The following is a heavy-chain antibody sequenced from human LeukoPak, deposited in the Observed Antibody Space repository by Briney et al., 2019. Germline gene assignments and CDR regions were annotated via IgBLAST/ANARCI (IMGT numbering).Heavy chain of an antibody. CDR3: ARDLGDYFDY. CDR1: GYTFTSYD. Sequence: GASVKVSCKASGYTFTSYDINWVRQATGQGLEWMGWMNPNSGNTGYAQKFQGRVTMTTDTSTSTAYMELRSLRSDDTAVYYCARDLGDYFDYWGQGTLVTVSS. D-gene: IGHD3-16*01. J-gene: IGHJ4*02. CDR2: MNPNSGNT. V-gene: IGHV1-8*01.